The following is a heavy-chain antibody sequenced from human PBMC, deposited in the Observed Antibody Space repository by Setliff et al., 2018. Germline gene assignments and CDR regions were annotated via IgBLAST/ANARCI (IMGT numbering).Heavy chain of an antibody. CDR3: ARRRYYYDSSGYRWGGFYFDY. CDR2: ISAYNGNT. CDR1: GYTFTSYG. V-gene: IGHV1-18*01. J-gene: IGHJ4*02. D-gene: IGHD3-22*01. Sequence: ASVKVSCKASGYTFTSYGISWVRQAPGQGLEWMGWISAYNGNTNYAQKLQGGVTMTTDTSTNTAYMEVRSLGSDDTAMYYCARRRYYYDSSGYRWGGFYFDYWGQGTLVTVSS.